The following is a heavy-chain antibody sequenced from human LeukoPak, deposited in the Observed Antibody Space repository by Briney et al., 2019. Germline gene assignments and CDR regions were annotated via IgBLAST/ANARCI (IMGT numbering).Heavy chain of an antibody. CDR1: AGSISSYY. V-gene: IGHV4-59*08. CDR3: AKQNRFLEGHHWFDP. CDR2: IYYSGSS. D-gene: IGHD3-3*01. Sequence: SETLSLTCTVSAGSISSYYWSWIRQPPGKGLEWSGYIYYSGSSNDNPSLKSRVPISLDTPKNQFPLKLSSLNAADTALYYCAKQNRFLEGHHWFDPWGQGTLVTVSS. J-gene: IGHJ5*02.